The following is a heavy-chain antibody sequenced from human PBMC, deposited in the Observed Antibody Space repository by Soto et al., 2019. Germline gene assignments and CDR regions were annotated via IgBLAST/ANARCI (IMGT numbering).Heavy chain of an antibody. Sequence: QLQLQASGSGLVKPSQTLSLTCAVSGGSISSGGYSWSWIRQPPGKGLAWIGYIYHSGSTYYNPSVTSGVTISVDRSKNQFSLKLSSVTAADTSVYYWARVPDRWGQGTRVTVSS. CDR3: ARVPDR. CDR1: GGSISSGGYS. D-gene: IGHD2-2*01. CDR2: IYHSGST. V-gene: IGHV4-30-2*01. J-gene: IGHJ5*02.